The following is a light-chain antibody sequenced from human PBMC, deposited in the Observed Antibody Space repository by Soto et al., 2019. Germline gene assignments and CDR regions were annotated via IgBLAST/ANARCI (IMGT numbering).Light chain of an antibody. CDR3: QQYNNWPRT. CDR2: GAS. CDR1: QSVSSN. Sequence: IVITHSPATLSFSPGERATLSCRASQSVSSNLAWYQQKPGQAPRLLIYGASTRATGIPARFSGSGSGTEFTLTISSLQSEDFAVYYCQQYNNWPRTFGQGTKVDIK. V-gene: IGKV3-15*01. J-gene: IGKJ1*01.